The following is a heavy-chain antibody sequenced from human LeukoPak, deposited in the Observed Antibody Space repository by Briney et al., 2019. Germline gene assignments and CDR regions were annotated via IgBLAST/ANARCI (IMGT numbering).Heavy chain of an antibody. J-gene: IGHJ5*02. CDR1: GFTFSSYG. CDR2: IRYDGSNK. D-gene: IGHD6-19*01. CDR3: AKVFQWLAPEFDP. Sequence: PGVFLRLSCAASGFTFSSYGMHWVRQAPGKGLEWVAFIRYDGSNKYYADSVKGRFTISRDNSKNTLYLQMNSLRAEDTAVYYCAKVFQWLAPEFDPWGQGTLVTVSS. V-gene: IGHV3-30*02.